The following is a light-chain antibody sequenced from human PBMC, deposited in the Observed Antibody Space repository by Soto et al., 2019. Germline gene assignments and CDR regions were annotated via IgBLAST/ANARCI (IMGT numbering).Light chain of an antibody. CDR1: QSVSSN. Sequence: EIVLTQSPGTLSVSPGARAPLSCRASQSVSSNLAWYQQKPGQAPRLLIYGASTRATGIPARFSGSGSGTEFTLTISSLQSEDFAVYYCQQYNNWPGITFGQGTRLEIK. CDR3: QQYNNWPGIT. CDR2: GAS. V-gene: IGKV3-15*01. J-gene: IGKJ5*01.